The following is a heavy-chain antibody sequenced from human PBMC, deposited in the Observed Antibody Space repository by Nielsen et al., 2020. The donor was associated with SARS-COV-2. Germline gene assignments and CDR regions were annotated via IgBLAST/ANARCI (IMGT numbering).Heavy chain of an antibody. V-gene: IGHV3-74*01. Sequence: WIRQPPGKGLVWVSRINSDGSSTSYADSVKGRFTISRDNAKNTLYLQMNSLRAEDTAVYYCARGYDACWFDPWGQGTLVTVSS. CDR2: INSDGSST. D-gene: IGHD5-12*01. CDR3: ARGYDACWFDP. J-gene: IGHJ5*02.